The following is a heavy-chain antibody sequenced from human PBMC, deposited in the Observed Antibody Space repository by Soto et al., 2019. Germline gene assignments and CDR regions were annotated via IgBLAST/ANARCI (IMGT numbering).Heavy chain of an antibody. J-gene: IGHJ4*02. V-gene: IGHV1-69*13. CDR2: IIPIFGTA. CDR1: GGTFSSYA. CDR3: ARVPPKPSIVAEFDY. D-gene: IGHD5-12*01. Sequence: ASVKVSCKASGGTFSSYAISWVRQAPGQGLEWMGGIIPIFGTANYAQKFQGRVTITADESTSTAYMELSSLRSEDTAVYYCARVPPKPSIVAEFDYWGQGTLVTVSS.